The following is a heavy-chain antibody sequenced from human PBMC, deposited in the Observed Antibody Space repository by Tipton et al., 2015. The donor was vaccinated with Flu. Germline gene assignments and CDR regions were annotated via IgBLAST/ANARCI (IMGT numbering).Heavy chain of an antibody. CDR2: IYHTGST. Sequence: TLSLTCTVSGYSISSGYYWGWIRQPPGKGLEWIGSIYHTGSTYYNPSLKSRVTISVDTSKNQFSLKLSSVTAADTAVYYCARSYNSGAGSYYGYWGQGTLVTVSS. D-gene: IGHD3-10*01. V-gene: IGHV4-38-2*02. J-gene: IGHJ4*02. CDR3: ARSYNSGAGSYYGY. CDR1: GYSISSGYY.